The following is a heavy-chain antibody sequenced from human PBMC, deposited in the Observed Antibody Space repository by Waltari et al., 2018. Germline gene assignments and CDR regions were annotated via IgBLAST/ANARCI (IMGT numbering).Heavy chain of an antibody. J-gene: IGHJ3*01. CDR1: GGSFSSYY. D-gene: IGHD5-12*01. V-gene: IGHV4-34*01. Sequence: QVQLQQWGAGLLKPSETLSLTCGVRGGSFSSYYWSWIRQSPGKGLEWVGEIKHAGNIHYNPSFKSRVTMSIDTARNQFSLEVKSVIAADTAVYFCARISGLDYATPMWGLGTVVTVSS. CDR3: ARISGLDYATPM. CDR2: IKHAGNI.